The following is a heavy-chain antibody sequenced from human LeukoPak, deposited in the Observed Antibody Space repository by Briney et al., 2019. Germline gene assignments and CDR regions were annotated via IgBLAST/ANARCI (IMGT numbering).Heavy chain of an antibody. D-gene: IGHD3-10*01. J-gene: IGHJ4*02. V-gene: IGHV4-59*08. Sequence: SETLSLTCTVSGGSISSYYWSWIRQPPGKGLEWIGYIYYTGSTRYNPSLKGRVTISVDTSKNQFSLKLSSVTAADTAVYYCAKHDRKDSGNYYADYWGQGTLVTVSS. CDR1: GGSISSYY. CDR2: IYYTGST. CDR3: AKHDRKDSGNYYADY.